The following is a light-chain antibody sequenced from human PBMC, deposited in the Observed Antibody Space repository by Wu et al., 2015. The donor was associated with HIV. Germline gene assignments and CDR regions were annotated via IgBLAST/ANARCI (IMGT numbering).Light chain of an antibody. CDR2: DAS. Sequence: ETVLTQSPDTVSLSPGERVTLSCRASHTVVNNYLAWYQQKPGQAPRLLIFDASTRATGIPDRFSGSGSGTDFTLTISRLEPEDLAVYYCQQRRHWPPITFGQGTRLDIK. CDR1: HTVVNNY. J-gene: IGKJ5*01. CDR3: QQRRHWPPIT. V-gene: IGKV3D-20*02.